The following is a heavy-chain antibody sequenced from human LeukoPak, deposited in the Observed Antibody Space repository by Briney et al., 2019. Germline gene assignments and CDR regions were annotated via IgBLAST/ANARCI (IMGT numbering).Heavy chain of an antibody. Sequence: PGGSLRLSCAASGFTFSNYAMSWARQAPGKGVERVSSFTVSGGNTHYADSVKGRCTISRDNSKNTLYLQINNLRAEDTAVYYCARGDGLWFGELFTYWGQGTPVTVSS. CDR1: GFTFSNYA. V-gene: IGHV3-23*01. CDR2: FTVSGGNT. D-gene: IGHD3-10*01. CDR3: ARGDGLWFGELFTY. J-gene: IGHJ4*02.